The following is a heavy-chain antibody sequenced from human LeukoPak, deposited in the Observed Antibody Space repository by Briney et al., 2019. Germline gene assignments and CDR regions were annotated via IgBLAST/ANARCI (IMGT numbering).Heavy chain of an antibody. CDR3: ARAPGQWLAYFDY. D-gene: IGHD6-19*01. CDR1: GDSVSSNSTA. J-gene: IGHJ4*02. V-gene: IGHV6-1*01. Sequence: SQTLSLTCAISGDSVSSNSTAWNWIRQSPSRGLEWRGRTYDRFKWYNDYAVSVKSRITINPDTSKNQFSLQLNSVTPEDTAVYYCARAPGQWLAYFDYWGQGTLVTVSS. CDR2: TYDRFKWYN.